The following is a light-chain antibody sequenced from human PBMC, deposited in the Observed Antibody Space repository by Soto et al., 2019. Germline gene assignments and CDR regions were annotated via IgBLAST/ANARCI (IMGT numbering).Light chain of an antibody. Sequence: DIQMTQSPSSLSASVGDRVTITCRASQSISSYLNWYQQKPGKAPKLLIYAASSLQSGVTSRFSGSGSGTDFTLTISSLQPEEFATYYCQQSYSTLRTFGQGTKLEIK. V-gene: IGKV1-39*01. CDR3: QQSYSTLRT. CDR2: AAS. CDR1: QSISSY. J-gene: IGKJ2*01.